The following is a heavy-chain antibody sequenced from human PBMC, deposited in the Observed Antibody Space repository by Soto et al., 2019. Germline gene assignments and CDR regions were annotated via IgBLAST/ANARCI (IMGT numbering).Heavy chain of an antibody. Sequence: PGESLKISCKGSGYSFTSYWIGWVRQMPGKGLEWMGIIYPGDSDTRYSPSFQGQVTISADKSISTAYLQWSSLKASDTAMYYCASGRIAAAGDYYYGMEVWGQGTTLTVSS. CDR3: ASGRIAAAGDYYYGMEV. CDR2: IYPGDSDT. V-gene: IGHV5-51*01. D-gene: IGHD6-13*01. J-gene: IGHJ6*02. CDR1: GYSFTSYW.